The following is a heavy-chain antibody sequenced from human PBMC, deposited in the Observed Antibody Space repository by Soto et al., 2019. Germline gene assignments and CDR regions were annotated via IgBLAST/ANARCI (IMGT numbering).Heavy chain of an antibody. V-gene: IGHV4-30-4*01. D-gene: IGHD7-27*01. CDR1: GDSISNLDYF. CDR3: ARGRYCLTGRCFPNWFDS. Sequence: SETLSLTCSVSGDSISNLDYFWAWIRQPPGQALEYIGYIYKSATTYYNPSFESRVAISVDTSKSQFSLNVTSVTAADAAVYFCARGRYCLTGRCFPNWFDSWGQGALVTVSS. CDR2: IYKSATT. J-gene: IGHJ5*01.